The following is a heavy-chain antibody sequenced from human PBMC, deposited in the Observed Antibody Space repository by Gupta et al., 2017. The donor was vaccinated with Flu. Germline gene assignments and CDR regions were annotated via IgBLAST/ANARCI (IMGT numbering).Heavy chain of an antibody. V-gene: IGHV3-48*03. D-gene: IGHD2-15*01. J-gene: IGHJ5*02. Sequence: EVQLVESGGGLVQPGGSLRLSCAASGFTFSSYEMNWVHQAPGKGLEWVSYISSSGSTIYYADSVKGRFTISRDNAKNSLYLQMNSLRAEDTAVYYCASLIVVVVAANWFDPWGQGTLVTLSS. CDR1: GFTFSSYE. CDR3: ASLIVVVVAANWFDP. CDR2: ISSSGSTI.